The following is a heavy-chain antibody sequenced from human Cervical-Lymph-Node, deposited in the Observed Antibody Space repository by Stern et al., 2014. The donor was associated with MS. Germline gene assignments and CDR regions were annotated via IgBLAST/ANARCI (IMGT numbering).Heavy chain of an antibody. D-gene: IGHD3-16*01. V-gene: IGHV7-4-1*02. CDR2: INTNTGNL. J-gene: IGHJ3*02. CDR1: GYTFTSYT. Sequence: QVQLVQSGSELKKPGASVKVSCKASGYTFTSYTINWVRQAPGQGLEWMGWINTNTGNLMVAQNCTGRLVFSWDTSVSTAYLEMSSLEPEDTAMYYCAREHWANAFDIWGQGTMVVVSS. CDR3: AREHWANAFDI.